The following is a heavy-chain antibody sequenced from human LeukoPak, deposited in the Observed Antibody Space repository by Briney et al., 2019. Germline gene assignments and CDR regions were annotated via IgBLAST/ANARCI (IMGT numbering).Heavy chain of an antibody. Sequence: GGSLRLSCAASGFTLNTYAMSWVRQAPGKGLEWVSGINAGGTTYYPNSVKGRCTISRDASKNTLDLQMNSLRAEDTAIYYCAKCLGPTETQFDYWGQGTLVTVSS. CDR2: INAGGTT. CDR3: AKCLGPTETQFDY. CDR1: GFTLNTYA. D-gene: IGHD1-26*01. J-gene: IGHJ4*02. V-gene: IGHV3-23*01.